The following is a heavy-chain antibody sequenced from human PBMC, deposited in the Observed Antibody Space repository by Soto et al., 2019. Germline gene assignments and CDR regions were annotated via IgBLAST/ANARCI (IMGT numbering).Heavy chain of an antibody. Sequence: EVQLVESGGGLVKPGGCLRLCCTISGFSFSNAYMTWVRQAPGKGLEWVGRIKSKTDGGATEYPAPVKGRFTISRDDSKNTLYLQMDSLKTEDTALYYCTTLTAIDVHSDYWGQGTLVTVSS. CDR1: GFSFSNAY. CDR2: IKSKTDGGAT. D-gene: IGHD3-10*02. J-gene: IGHJ4*02. V-gene: IGHV3-15*01. CDR3: TTLTAIDVHSDY.